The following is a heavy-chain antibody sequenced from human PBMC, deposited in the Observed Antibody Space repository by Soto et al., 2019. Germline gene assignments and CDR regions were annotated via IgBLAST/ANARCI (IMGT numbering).Heavy chain of an antibody. D-gene: IGHD2-15*01. CDR1: STCGSY. Sequence: STCGSYWGWIRQLPGKGLEWIAYFTYSGTTNYNPSLKSRVTISVDTSKNQFFLKLGSVTTADTAIYYCARDHRHCSGGSCYLWEYWGQGALVTVSS. V-gene: IGHV4-61*08. CDR3: ARDHRHCSGGSCYLWEY. CDR2: FTYSGTT. J-gene: IGHJ4*02.